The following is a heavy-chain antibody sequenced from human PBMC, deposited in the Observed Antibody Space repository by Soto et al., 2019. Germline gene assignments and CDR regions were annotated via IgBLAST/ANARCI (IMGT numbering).Heavy chain of an antibody. J-gene: IGHJ5*02. CDR3: ARENYLDCSSTSCYVGWFDP. D-gene: IGHD2-2*01. CDR2: IYYSGST. Sequence: SETLSLTCTVSGGSISRYYWSWIRQTPGKGLEWIGYIYYSGSTNYNPSLKSRVTISVDTSKNQFSLKLSSVTAADTAVYYCARENYLDCSSTSCYVGWFDPWGQGTLVTVS. CDR1: GGSISRYY. V-gene: IGHV4-59*01.